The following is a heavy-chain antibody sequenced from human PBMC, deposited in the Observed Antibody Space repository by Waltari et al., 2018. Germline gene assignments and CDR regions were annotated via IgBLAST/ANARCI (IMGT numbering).Heavy chain of an antibody. J-gene: IGHJ4*02. Sequence: EVQLVESGGGLVQPGGSLRLSCAASGFTFSSYWMHWVRQAPGKGLGGFSRSNSDGSSTSYADSVKGRFTISRDNSKNTLYLQMNSLRAEDTAVYYCAREGAPDYYDSSAIDYWGQGTLVTVSS. D-gene: IGHD3-22*01. CDR3: AREGAPDYYDSSAIDY. CDR2: SNSDGSST. CDR1: GFTFSSYW. V-gene: IGHV3-74*01.